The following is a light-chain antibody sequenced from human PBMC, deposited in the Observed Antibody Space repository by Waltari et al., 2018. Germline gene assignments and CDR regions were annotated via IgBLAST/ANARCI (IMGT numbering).Light chain of an antibody. CDR2: GNS. CDR1: SPNIGVPYD. V-gene: IGLV1-40*01. CDR3: QSYDSSLSAVV. J-gene: IGLJ3*02. Sequence: QSVLTQPPSVSGAPGQRVTISCTGGSPNIGVPYDVTWYQQLPGTAPKLLIYGNSNRPSGVPDRFSGSKSGTSASLAITGLQTKDEAVYYCQSYDSSLSAVVFGGGTKLTVL.